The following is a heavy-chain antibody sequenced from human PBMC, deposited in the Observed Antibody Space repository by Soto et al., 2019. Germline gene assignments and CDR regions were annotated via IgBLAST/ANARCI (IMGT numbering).Heavy chain of an antibody. CDR3: ARSYGSGYYYYMDV. CDR2: IYYSGST. D-gene: IGHD3-10*01. Sequence: PSETLSLTCTFSGGSISRGGYYWSWIRQHPGKGLEGIGYIYYSGSTYYNPSLKSRVTISVDTSKNQFSLKLSSVTAADTAVYYCARSYGSGYYYYMDVWGKGTTVTVSS. J-gene: IGHJ6*03. V-gene: IGHV4-31*03. CDR1: GGSISRGGYY.